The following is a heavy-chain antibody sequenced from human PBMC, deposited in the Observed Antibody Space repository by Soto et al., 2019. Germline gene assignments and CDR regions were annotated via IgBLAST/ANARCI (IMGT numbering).Heavy chain of an antibody. D-gene: IGHD1-26*01. V-gene: IGHV3-9*01. CDR3: AKDKLELSYYFDH. CDR2: ISWNSGRI. Sequence: EVQLVESGGGLVQPGRSLRLSCAASGFTFDDYAMHWVRQAPGKGLEWVSIISWNSGRIGYADSVKGRFTISRDNAKNYLYLPMNSLRAEDTALYYCAKDKLELSYYFDHWGQGTLVTVSS. CDR1: GFTFDDYA. J-gene: IGHJ4*02.